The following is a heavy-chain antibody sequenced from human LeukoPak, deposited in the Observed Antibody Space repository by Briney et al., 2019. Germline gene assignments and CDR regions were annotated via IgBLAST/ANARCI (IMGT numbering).Heavy chain of an antibody. CDR2: IYYSGST. D-gene: IGHD6-19*01. V-gene: IGHV4-31*03. Sequence: PSQTLSLTCTVSGGSISSGGYYWSWIRQHPGKGLEWIGDIYYSGSTYYNPSLKSRVTISVDTSKNQFSLKLSSVTAADTAVYYCARRDGYSSGWYDTYFDYWGQGTLVTVSS. CDR1: GGSISSGGYY. CDR3: ARRDGYSSGWYDTYFDY. J-gene: IGHJ4*02.